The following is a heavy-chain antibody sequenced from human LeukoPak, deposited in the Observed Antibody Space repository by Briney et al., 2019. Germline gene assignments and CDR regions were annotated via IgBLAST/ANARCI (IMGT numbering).Heavy chain of an antibody. Sequence: PSETLSLICTVSGVSISHYYWTWIRHPAGGGLEWIGRIDTSGSTNYNPSLQSRVTMSSDTSNNQFSLNLMSVDATDTAVYYCARGQWQIDYWGQGVLVTVSP. D-gene: IGHD6-19*01. CDR2: IDTSGST. CDR3: ARGQWQIDY. V-gene: IGHV4-4*07. CDR1: GVSISHYY. J-gene: IGHJ4*02.